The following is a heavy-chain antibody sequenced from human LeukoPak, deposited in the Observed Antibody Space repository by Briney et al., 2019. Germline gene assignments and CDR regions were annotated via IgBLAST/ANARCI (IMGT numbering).Heavy chain of an antibody. V-gene: IGHV4-31*03. J-gene: IGHJ5*02. CDR1: GGSISSGNYY. Sequence: SETLSLTCSVSGGSISSGNYYWSWIRQHPGKGLEWIGYIYYSGSTYYNPSLKSRVTISVDTSHNQFSLKLSSVTAADTAVYYCARAGTVGNHYFDPWGQGILGTVSS. D-gene: IGHD6-13*01. CDR2: IYYSGST. CDR3: ARAGTVGNHYFDP.